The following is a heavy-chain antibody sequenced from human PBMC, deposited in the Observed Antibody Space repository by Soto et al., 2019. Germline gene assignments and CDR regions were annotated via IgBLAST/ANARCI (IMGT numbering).Heavy chain of an antibody. CDR3: VRACKSAHGPPYFDC. J-gene: IGHJ4*02. CDR1: GFTFSSYW. CDR2: IKQDGSGK. D-gene: IGHD3-3*01. V-gene: IGHV3-7*01. Sequence: EVQLVESGGGLVQPGRSLRLSCAASGFTFSSYWMSWVRQAPGKGLEWVAYIKQDGSGKDNVDSVKGRFTISRDNAKNTLLLQISTRRAEDTTAYYCVRACKSAHGPPYFDCWGQGTLVTVSS.